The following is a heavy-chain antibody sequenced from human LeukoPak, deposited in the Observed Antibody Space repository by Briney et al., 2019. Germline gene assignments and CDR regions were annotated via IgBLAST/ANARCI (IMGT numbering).Heavy chain of an antibody. CDR1: GYTFTSYG. CDR2: ISAYNGNT. CDR3: ARVYSSGWYGDWFDP. J-gene: IGHJ5*02. V-gene: IGHV1-18*01. D-gene: IGHD6-19*01. Sequence: ASVKVSCKASGYTFTSYGIRWVRPAPGQGLEWMGWISAYNGNTNYAQKLQGRVTMTTDTSTSTAYMELRSLRSDDTAVYYCARVYSSGWYGDWFDPWGQGTLVTVSS.